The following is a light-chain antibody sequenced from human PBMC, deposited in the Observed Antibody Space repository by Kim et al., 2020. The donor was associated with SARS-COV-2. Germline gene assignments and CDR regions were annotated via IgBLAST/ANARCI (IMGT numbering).Light chain of an antibody. CDR1: QSISSW. V-gene: IGKV1-5*01. CDR2: DAS. CDR3: QQYNSYPWT. Sequence: ASVGDSVTITCRASQSISSWLAWYQQKPGKAPKLLSYDASSLESGVPSRFSGSGSGTEFTLTISSLQPDDFATYYCQQYNSYPWTFGQGTKVDIK. J-gene: IGKJ1*01.